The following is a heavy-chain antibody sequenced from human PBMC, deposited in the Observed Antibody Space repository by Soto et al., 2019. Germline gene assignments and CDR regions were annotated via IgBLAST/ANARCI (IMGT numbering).Heavy chain of an antibody. CDR2: TYYRSKWIN. Sequence: QVQLQQSGPGLLKPSQTLSLTCAISGDSVSNNRAAWNWIRQSPSRGLEWLGRTYYRSKWINDYAASVKSRITINSDASRNQFSLQLNSVTPEDTAIYYCARDPPDFHSAFDSWGQGTLVTVSS. CDR1: GDSVSNNRAA. V-gene: IGHV6-1*01. D-gene: IGHD4-4*01. J-gene: IGHJ4*02. CDR3: ARDPPDFHSAFDS.